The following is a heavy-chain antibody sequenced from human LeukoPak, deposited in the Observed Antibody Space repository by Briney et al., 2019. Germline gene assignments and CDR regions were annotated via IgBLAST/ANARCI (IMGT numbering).Heavy chain of an antibody. V-gene: IGHV3-66*01. Sequence: GGSLRLSCAASGFAVSSNYMSWVRQAPGKGLEWVSVIYSGGNTYYADSVKGRFTISRDNSKNTLYLQMNSLRAEDTAVYYCARGGVTMIVVVQWGQGTLVTVSS. CDR3: ARGGVTMIVVVQ. CDR2: IYSGGNT. J-gene: IGHJ4*02. CDR1: GFAVSSNY. D-gene: IGHD3-22*01.